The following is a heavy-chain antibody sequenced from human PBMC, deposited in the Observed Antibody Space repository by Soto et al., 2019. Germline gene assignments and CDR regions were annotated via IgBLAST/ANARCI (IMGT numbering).Heavy chain of an antibody. D-gene: IGHD1-20*01. V-gene: IGHV1-69*01. CDR2: IMPTSGRP. CDR3: ARTTITGSSPPRGFFDL. CDR1: GGTFSRSA. Sequence: QVPLVQSGAEVKKPGSSVKVSCKASGGTFSRSAISWVRQAPGQGLECMGVIMPTSGRPDYAQKFQGRVIITADESTSTAYMELSGLRSEDTAVYYCARTTITGSSPPRGFFDLWGRGTLVTVSS. J-gene: IGHJ2*01.